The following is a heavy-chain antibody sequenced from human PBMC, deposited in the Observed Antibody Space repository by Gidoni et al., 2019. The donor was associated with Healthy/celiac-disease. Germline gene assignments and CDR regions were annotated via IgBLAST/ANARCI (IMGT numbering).Heavy chain of an antibody. D-gene: IGHD3-22*01. CDR1: GFPFISSD. Sequence: EVQLVESGVGLVQPGGSLRLSCEASGFPFISSDSTWVRRAPGKGLEWVSYISSSSSTIYYADSVKGRFTISRDNAKNSLYLQMNSLRDEDTAVYYCAQEKDRYYDSSGYYSNWFDPWGQGTLVTVSS. J-gene: IGHJ5*02. V-gene: IGHV3-48*02. CDR3: AQEKDRYYDSSGYYSNWFDP. CDR2: ISSSSSTI.